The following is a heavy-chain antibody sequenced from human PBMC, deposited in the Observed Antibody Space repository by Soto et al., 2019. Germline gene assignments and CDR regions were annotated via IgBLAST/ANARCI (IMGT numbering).Heavy chain of an antibody. J-gene: IGHJ3*02. D-gene: IGHD6-19*01. CDR3: ARSPRHSSGWTNAFDI. V-gene: IGHV1-18*04. CDR1: GYTFTSYG. CDR2: ISAYNGNT. Sequence: ASVKVSCKASGYTFTSYGISWVRQAPGQGLEWMGWISAYNGNTNCAQKLQGRVTMTTDTSTSTAYMELRSLRSDDTAVYYCARSPRHSSGWTNAFDIWGQGTMVTVSS.